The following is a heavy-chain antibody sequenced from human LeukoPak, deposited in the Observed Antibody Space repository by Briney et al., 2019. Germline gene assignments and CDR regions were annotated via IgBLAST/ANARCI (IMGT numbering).Heavy chain of an antibody. V-gene: IGHV1-46*01. CDR2: INPSGGST. CDR1: GYTFTRYY. J-gene: IGHJ5*02. CDR3: ARAGSSGGTGGNWFDP. D-gene: IGHD6-19*01. Sequence: ASVKVSCKASGYTFTRYYMHWVRQAPGQGLEWMGIINPSGGSTSYAQKFQGRVTMTRDTATSTVYMELSSLRSEDTAVYYCARAGSSGGTGGNWFDPWGQGTLVTVSS.